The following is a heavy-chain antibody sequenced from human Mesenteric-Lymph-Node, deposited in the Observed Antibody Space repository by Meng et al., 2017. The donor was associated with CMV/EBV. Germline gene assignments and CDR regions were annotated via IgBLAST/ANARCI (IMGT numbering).Heavy chain of an antibody. J-gene: IGHJ5*02. V-gene: IGHV1-2*02. Sequence: FTGYYIHWVRQAPGRGLEWMGWIYPNTGVTNYAQKFQGKVTMTRDTSISTAYMEPSSLRSDDTAVYFCARGPLYCSSASCYSNWFDPWGQGTLVTVSS. D-gene: IGHD2-2*01. CDR1: FTGYY. CDR2: IYPNTGVT. CDR3: ARGPLYCSSASCYSNWFDP.